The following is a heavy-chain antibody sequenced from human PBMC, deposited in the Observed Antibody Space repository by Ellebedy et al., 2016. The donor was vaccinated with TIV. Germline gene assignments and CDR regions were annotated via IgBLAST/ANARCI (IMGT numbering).Heavy chain of an antibody. D-gene: IGHD5-12*01. CDR2: ISYDGSKK. CDR1: GFTFSSYG. CDR3: AKSPGKENGYDFFFDQ. V-gene: IGHV3-30*18. J-gene: IGHJ4*02. Sequence: GGSLRLXXAASGFTFSSYGMHWVRQAQGKGLEWVAVISYDGSKKYYVDSVKGRFTISRENSKNTLDLQMNSLRAEDTAVYYCAKSPGKENGYDFFFDQWGRGTLVTVSS.